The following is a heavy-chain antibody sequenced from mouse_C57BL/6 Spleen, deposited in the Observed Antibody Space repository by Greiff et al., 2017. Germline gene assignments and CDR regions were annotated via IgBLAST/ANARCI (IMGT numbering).Heavy chain of an antibody. Sequence: VQLQQPGAELVKPGASVKMSCKASGYTFTSYWITWVKQRPGQGLEWIGDIYPGSGSTNYNEKFKSKATLTVDTSSSTAYMQLSSLTSEDSAVYYCARSGTVVAPFDYWGQGTTLTVSS. CDR1: GYTFTSYW. D-gene: IGHD1-1*01. V-gene: IGHV1-55*01. J-gene: IGHJ2*01. CDR2: IYPGSGST. CDR3: ARSGTVVAPFDY.